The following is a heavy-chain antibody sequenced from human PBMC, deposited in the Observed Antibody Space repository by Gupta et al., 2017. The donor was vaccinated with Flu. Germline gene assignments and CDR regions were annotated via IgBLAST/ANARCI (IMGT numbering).Heavy chain of an antibody. J-gene: IGHJ4*02. CDR3: AIEDVQRLYFSY. D-gene: IGHD2-2*02. V-gene: IGHV4-59*01. CDR2: LYSSGST. CDR1: GGSISGFY. Sequence: QVQLQESGPGLVRPSETLSLTCTVSGGSISGFYWSWIRQPPGKGLEWIGWLYSSGSTNYNPSLRSRVTISLGTSNNPFSLKXTXVTAADXAVYYCAIEDVQRLYFSYWGQGNLVSVSS.